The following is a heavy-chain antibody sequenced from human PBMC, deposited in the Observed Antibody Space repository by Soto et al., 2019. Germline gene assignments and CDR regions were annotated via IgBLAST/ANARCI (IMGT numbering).Heavy chain of an antibody. D-gene: IGHD2-8*01. CDR1: GFTFSNYG. CDR3: ARDIESVTAKHFFYYYAMDV. Sequence: ASVKVSCKASGFTFSNYGLNWVRQAPGQGLEWMGWVSANNGHTNYAQNLQGRVSMTTDTSTSTAYMELRGLAFDDTAVYYCARDIESVTAKHFFYYYAMDVWGQGTTVTVSS. V-gene: IGHV1-18*01. CDR2: VSANNGHT. J-gene: IGHJ6*02.